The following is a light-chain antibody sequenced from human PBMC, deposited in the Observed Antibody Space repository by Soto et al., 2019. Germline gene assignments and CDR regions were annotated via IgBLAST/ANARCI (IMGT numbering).Light chain of an antibody. CDR1: QTISRW. Sequence: DIQMPQSPTSLPAAVGHEVTITCRASQTISRWLAWYQQKPGRAPKLLIYDASTLESGVPSRFSGSGSETEFTLTISRLQPDDFATYFCHSRAFGQGARLEI. CDR3: HSRA. CDR2: DAS. V-gene: IGKV1-5*01. J-gene: IGKJ5*01.